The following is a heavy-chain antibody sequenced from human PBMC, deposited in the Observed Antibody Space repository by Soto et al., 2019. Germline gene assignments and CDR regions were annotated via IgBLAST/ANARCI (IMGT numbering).Heavy chain of an antibody. J-gene: IGHJ6*02. CDR1: GGTFSSYA. CDR3: ARAHDLEDYYYYGMDV. CDR2: IIPIFGTA. Sequence: ASVKVSCKASGGTFSSYAISWVRQAPGQGLEGMGGIIPIFGTANYAQKFQGRVTTTADESTSTAYKELSSLRSEHTTMYYCARAHDLEDYYYYGMDVWGQGTTVTVSS. D-gene: IGHD1-1*01. V-gene: IGHV1-69*13.